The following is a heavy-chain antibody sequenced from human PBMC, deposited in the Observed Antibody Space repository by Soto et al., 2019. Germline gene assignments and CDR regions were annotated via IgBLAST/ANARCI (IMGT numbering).Heavy chain of an antibody. J-gene: IGHJ6*02. CDR2: IDPSDSHT. V-gene: IGHV5-10-1*01. Sequence: PGESLKISCKGSGYRYTGYWITWVRQMPGKGLEWMGRIDPSDSHTTYSPSLQGHVSISVGKSISTAYLQWSTLKASDTAIYYCARPTHXYCPTTNCLPMNYGMDVWGQGTTVTVSS. CDR3: ARPTHXYCPTTNCLPMNYGMDV. D-gene: IGHD2-15*01. CDR1: GYRYTGYW.